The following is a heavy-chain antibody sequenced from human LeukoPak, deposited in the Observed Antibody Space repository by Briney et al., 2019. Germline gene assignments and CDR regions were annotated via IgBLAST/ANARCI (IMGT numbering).Heavy chain of an antibody. Sequence: GSSVKVSCKASGGTFSSYAISWVRQAPGQGLEWMGGIIPIFGTANYAQKFQGRVTITADESTSTAYMELSSLRSEDTAVYYCARDLGGGYYDSSGYYDYWGQGTLVTVSS. V-gene: IGHV1-69*01. J-gene: IGHJ4*02. CDR3: ARDLGGGYYDSSGYYDY. D-gene: IGHD3-22*01. CDR2: IIPIFGTA. CDR1: GGTFSSYA.